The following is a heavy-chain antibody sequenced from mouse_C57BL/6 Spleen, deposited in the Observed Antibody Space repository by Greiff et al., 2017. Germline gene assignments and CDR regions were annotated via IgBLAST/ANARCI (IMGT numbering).Heavy chain of an antibody. J-gene: IGHJ1*03. Sequence: VQLQQSGAELVKPGASVKMSCKASGYTFTSYWITWVKQRPGQGLEWIGDIYPGSGSTNYNEKFKSKATLTVDTSSSTAYMQLSSLTSEDSAVYYCARSPNYYGSSYGYFDVWGTGTTVTVSS. CDR1: GYTFTSYW. V-gene: IGHV1-55*01. D-gene: IGHD1-1*01. CDR2: IYPGSGST. CDR3: ARSPNYYGSSYGYFDV.